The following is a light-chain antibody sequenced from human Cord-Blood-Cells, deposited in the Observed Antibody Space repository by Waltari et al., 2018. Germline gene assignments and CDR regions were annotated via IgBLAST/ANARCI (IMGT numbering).Light chain of an antibody. V-gene: IGLV3-21*04. Sequence: SYVLTQPPSLSVAPGKTARSTCGGNNMGSKSEHGYQQKPGQAPVLVIDYDSDRPSGIPERFSGSNSGNTATLTISRVEAGDEADYYCQVWDSSSDHVVFGGGTKLTVL. CDR1: NMGSKS. CDR2: YDS. CDR3: QVWDSSSDHVV. J-gene: IGLJ2*01.